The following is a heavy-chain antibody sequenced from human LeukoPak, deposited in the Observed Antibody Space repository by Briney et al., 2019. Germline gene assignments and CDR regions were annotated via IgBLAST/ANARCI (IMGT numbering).Heavy chain of an antibody. CDR3: ASYDSSGYYSPGWFDP. CDR2: FDPEDGGT. D-gene: IGHD3-22*01. CDR1: GYTLTELS. J-gene: IGHJ5*02. V-gene: IGHV1-24*01. Sequence: ASVKVSCKVSGYTLTELSMHWVRQAPGKGLEWMGGFDPEDGGTIYAQKFQGRVTMTEDTSTDTAYMELSSLRSEDTAVYYCASYDSSGYYSPGWFDPWGQGTLVTVSS.